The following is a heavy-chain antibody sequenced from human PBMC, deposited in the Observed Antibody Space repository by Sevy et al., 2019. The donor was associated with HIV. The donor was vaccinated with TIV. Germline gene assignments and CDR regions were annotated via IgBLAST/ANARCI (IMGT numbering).Heavy chain of an antibody. CDR2: ISGGGGST. Sequence: GGSLRLSCAASGFTFNIYAMSWVRQAPGKGLEWVSAISGGGGSTYNADSVKGRVTISRDNSKNMVYLQMNSLTAEDTAVYYCAKEGGWYGRDYFDCWGQGTLVTVSS. J-gene: IGHJ4*02. CDR1: GFTFNIYA. CDR3: AKEGGWYGRDYFDC. D-gene: IGHD6-19*01. V-gene: IGHV3-23*01.